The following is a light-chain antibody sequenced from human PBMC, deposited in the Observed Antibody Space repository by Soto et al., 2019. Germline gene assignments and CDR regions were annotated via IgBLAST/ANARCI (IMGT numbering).Light chain of an antibody. CDR1: QSVATN. CDR3: QQYHNWPPQYT. J-gene: IGKJ2*01. CDR2: GAS. V-gene: IGKV3-15*01. Sequence: IVMTPSPASLSVSPGDGATLSCRASQSVATNVAWYQQKPGQGPRLLIHGASTRAVGVPARFSGSGSGTDFALTISSLQSEDFAVYYCQQYHNWPPQYTFGQGTKLQIK.